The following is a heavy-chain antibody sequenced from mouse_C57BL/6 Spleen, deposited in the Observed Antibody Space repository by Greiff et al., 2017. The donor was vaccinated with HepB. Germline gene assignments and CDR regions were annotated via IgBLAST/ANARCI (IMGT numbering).Heavy chain of an antibody. CDR2: ISSGGSYT. CDR1: GFTFSSYG. Sequence: EVQLQESGGDLVKPGGSLKLSCAASGFTFSSYGMSWVRQTPDKRLEWVATISSGGSYTYYPDSVKGRFTISRDNAKNTLYLQMSSLKSEDTAMYYCASDAMDYWGQGTSVTVSS. V-gene: IGHV5-6*01. CDR3: ASDAMDY. J-gene: IGHJ4*01.